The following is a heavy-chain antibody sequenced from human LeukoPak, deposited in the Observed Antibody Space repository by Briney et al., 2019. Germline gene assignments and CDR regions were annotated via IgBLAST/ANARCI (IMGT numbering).Heavy chain of an antibody. CDR3: ARYDILTGSHHNDAFDI. V-gene: IGHV4-59*01. CDR1: GGSISSYY. CDR2: IYYSGST. D-gene: IGHD3-9*01. Sequence: SETLSLTCTASGGSISSYYWSWIRQPPGKGLEWIGYIYYSGSTSYNPSLKSRVTISVDTSKNQFSLKLSSVTAADTAVYYCARYDILTGSHHNDAFDIWGQGTMVTVSS. J-gene: IGHJ3*02.